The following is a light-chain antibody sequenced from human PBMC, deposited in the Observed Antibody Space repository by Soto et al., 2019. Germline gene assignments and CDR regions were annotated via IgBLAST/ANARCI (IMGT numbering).Light chain of an antibody. J-gene: IGKJ1*01. Sequence: DIQMTQSPSTLSGSVGDRVTITCRAGQTISSWLAWYQQKPGKAPKLLIYKASTLKSGVPSRFSGSGSGTEFTLTISSLQPDDFATYYCQHYNGYSEAFGQGTKVDIK. CDR3: QHYNGYSEA. V-gene: IGKV1-5*03. CDR1: QTISSW. CDR2: KAS.